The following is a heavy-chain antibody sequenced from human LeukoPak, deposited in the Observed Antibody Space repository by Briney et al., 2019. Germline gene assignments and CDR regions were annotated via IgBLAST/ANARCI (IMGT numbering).Heavy chain of an antibody. D-gene: IGHD2-8*02. J-gene: IGHJ5*02. CDR1: KFSFSSYW. CDR2: INSDGSRT. CDR3: ARVLTGSWDWFDP. V-gene: IGHV3-74*01. Sequence: GGSLRLSCAASKFSFSSYWMHWVRQAPGKGLVWVSRINSDGSRTNYAGSVKGRFTISRDNAKNTLYLQMSSLRAEDTAVYYCARVLTGSWDWFDPWGQGTLVTVS.